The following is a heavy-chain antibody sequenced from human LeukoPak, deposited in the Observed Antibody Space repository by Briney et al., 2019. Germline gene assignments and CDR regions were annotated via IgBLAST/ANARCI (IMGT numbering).Heavy chain of an antibody. CDR2: IYYSGST. J-gene: IGHJ4*02. Sequence: SETLSLTCTVSGGSISSYYWSWTRQPPGKGLEWIGYIYYSGSTNYNPSLKSRVTISVDTSKNQFSLKLSSVTAADTAVYYCARGGNYPQQFDYWGQGTLVTVSS. D-gene: IGHD1-7*01. V-gene: IGHV4-59*01. CDR3: ARGGNYPQQFDY. CDR1: GGSISSYY.